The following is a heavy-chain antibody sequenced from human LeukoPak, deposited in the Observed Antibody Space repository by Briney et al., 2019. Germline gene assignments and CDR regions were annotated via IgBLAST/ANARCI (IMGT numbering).Heavy chain of an antibody. CDR3: AKEPYDY. CDR1: GFTFSSYG. V-gene: IGHV3-30*18. Sequence: GGSLRLSCAASGFTFSSYGMHWVRQAPGKGLEWVAVISYDGSNKYYADSVKGRFTISRDNSKNTLYLQMNSLRAEDTAVYYCAKEPYDYWGQGTLVTVSS. J-gene: IGHJ4*02. CDR2: ISYDGSNK.